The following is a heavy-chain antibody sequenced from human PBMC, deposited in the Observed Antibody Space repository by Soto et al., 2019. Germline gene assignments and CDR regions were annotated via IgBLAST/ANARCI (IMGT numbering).Heavy chain of an antibody. D-gene: IGHD2-15*01. Sequence: GESLKISCKGSGYSFTSYWIGWVRQMPGKGLEWMGIIYPDDSDTRYSPSFQGQVTISADKSISTAYLQWSSLKAADTAVYYCARWVEVSLDYFDSWGQGTPVTVSS. CDR2: IYPDDSDT. CDR3: ARWVEVSLDYFDS. CDR1: GYSFTSYW. J-gene: IGHJ4*02. V-gene: IGHV5-51*01.